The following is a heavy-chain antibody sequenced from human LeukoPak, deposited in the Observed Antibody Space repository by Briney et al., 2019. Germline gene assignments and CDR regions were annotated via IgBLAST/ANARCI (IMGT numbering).Heavy chain of an antibody. Sequence: SETLSLTCSVSGFSISSYYWSWIRQAPGKGLEWVGYIYYCGSNKYHPYLKSRVTISVDTSKIQFSLKLSSVTAADTAVYYCARVPFRSACYGGCNYFDYWGQGTLVAVSS. CDR3: ARVPFRSACYGGCNYFDY. J-gene: IGHJ4*02. CDR1: GFSISSYY. CDR2: IYYCGSN. V-gene: IGHV4-59*01. D-gene: IGHD4-23*01.